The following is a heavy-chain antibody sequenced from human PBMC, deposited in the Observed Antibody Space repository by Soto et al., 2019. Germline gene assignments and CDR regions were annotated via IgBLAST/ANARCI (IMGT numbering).Heavy chain of an antibody. Sequence: QITLKESGPALVNPTQTLTLTCTFSGFSLSSARVGVGWIRQPPGKALEWIAIIYWDDDKRYSPSLQSRLAITKETSKNQVVLTMTNLDPVDTATYYCAHIMITFGGVSALDAFDFWGQGTMVTVSS. J-gene: IGHJ3*01. CDR3: AHIMITFGGVSALDAFDF. D-gene: IGHD3-16*01. V-gene: IGHV2-5*02. CDR1: GFSLSSARVG. CDR2: IYWDDDK.